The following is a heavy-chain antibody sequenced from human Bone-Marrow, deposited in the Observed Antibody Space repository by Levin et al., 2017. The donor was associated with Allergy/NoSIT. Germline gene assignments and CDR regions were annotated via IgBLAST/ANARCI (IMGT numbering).Heavy chain of an antibody. CDR2: INSGGRI. CDR1: GFSVSNYE. J-gene: IGHJ3*02. V-gene: IGHV3-48*03. CDR3: ASELDLANYNAFDI. D-gene: IGHD1-1*01. Sequence: AGGSLRLSCAASGFSVSNYEMDWVRRAPGKGLEWISWINSGGRIFYADSVKGRFTISRDNSKNSVYLQMNSLRVEDTAIYHCASELDLANYNAFDIWGQGTKVTVSS.